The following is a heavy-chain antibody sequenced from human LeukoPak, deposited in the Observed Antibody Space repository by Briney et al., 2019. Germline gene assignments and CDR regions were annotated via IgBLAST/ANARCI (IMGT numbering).Heavy chain of an antibody. CDR1: GFTVSSNY. Sequence: PGGSLRLSCAASGFTVSSNYMSWVRQAPGKGLEWVSVIYSGGSTYYADSVKGRFTISRDNSKNTLYLQMNSLRAEDTAVYYCARERYSGYDGAYYFDYWGQGTLVTVSS. J-gene: IGHJ4*02. CDR3: ARERYSGYDGAYYFDY. CDR2: IYSGGST. V-gene: IGHV3-66*01. D-gene: IGHD3-22*01.